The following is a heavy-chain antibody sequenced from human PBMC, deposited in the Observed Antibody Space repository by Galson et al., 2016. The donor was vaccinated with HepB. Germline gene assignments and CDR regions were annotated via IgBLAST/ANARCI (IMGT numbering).Heavy chain of an antibody. D-gene: IGHD2-15*01. Sequence: SLRLSCAASGFTFSNAWMSWVRQAPGKGLEWVGRIKSKTDGGTTDYAAPVKGRFTISRDDSKNTLYLQMNSLKTEDTAVYYCTTDDCGGGRCYGYYGMDVWGRGTTVTVSS. CDR3: TTDDCGGGRCYGYYGMDV. CDR1: GFTFSNAW. J-gene: IGHJ6*02. V-gene: IGHV3-15*01. CDR2: IKSKTDGGTT.